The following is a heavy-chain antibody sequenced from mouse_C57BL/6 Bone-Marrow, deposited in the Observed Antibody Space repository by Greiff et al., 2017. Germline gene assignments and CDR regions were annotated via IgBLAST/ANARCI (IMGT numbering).Heavy chain of an antibody. CDR1: GYTFTSYW. V-gene: IGHV1-61*01. D-gene: IGHD2-4*01. CDR3: AIYYEYAWFAY. Sequence: QVQLQQPGAELVRPGSSVKLSCKASGYTFTSYWMDWVKQRPGQGLEWIGNIYPSDSETHYNQKFKDKATLTVDKSSSTASMQLSSRTSEDSAVYYCAIYYEYAWFAYWGQGTLVTVSA. J-gene: IGHJ3*01. CDR2: IYPSDSET.